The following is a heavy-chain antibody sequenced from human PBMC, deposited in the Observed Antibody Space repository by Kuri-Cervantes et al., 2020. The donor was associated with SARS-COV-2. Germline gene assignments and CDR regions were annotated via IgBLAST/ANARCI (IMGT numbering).Heavy chain of an antibody. Sequence: SETLSLTCTVSGGSVSSGSYYWSWIRQPPGKGLEWIGYIYYSGSTNYNPSLKSRVTISVDTSKNQFSLKLSSVTAADTAVYYCARDLIAAAGQYYYYGMDVWGQGTTVTVSS. CDR3: ARDLIAAAGQYYYYGMDV. D-gene: IGHD6-13*01. J-gene: IGHJ6*02. CDR1: GGSVSSGSYY. V-gene: IGHV4-61*01. CDR2: IYYSGST.